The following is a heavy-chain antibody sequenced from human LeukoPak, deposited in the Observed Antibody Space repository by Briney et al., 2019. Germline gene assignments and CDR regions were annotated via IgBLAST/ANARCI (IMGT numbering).Heavy chain of an antibody. CDR1: GFTFSSYA. CDR2: ISGSGITT. D-gene: IGHD3-9*01. Sequence: QPGGSLRLSCAASGFTFSSYAMSWVRQAPGKGLEWVSVISGSGITTYFAESVKGRFTISRENSKNTLYLQMNSLRADDTAVYYCAKDYSGYYDILTGIDYWGQGTLVTVSS. V-gene: IGHV3-23*01. J-gene: IGHJ4*02. CDR3: AKDYSGYYDILTGIDY.